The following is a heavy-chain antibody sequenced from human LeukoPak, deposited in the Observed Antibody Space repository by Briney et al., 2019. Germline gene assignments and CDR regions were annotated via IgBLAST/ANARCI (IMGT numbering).Heavy chain of an antibody. D-gene: IGHD3-16*01. CDR3: ARDRGGGYFDY. Sequence: GGSLRLSCAASKFTFSSYSMNWVRQAPGKGLEWVSSISSSSSYIYYADSVKGRFTISRDNGKKTLYLEMNSLRAEDTAVYYCARDRGGGYFDYWGQGTLVTVSS. J-gene: IGHJ4*02. V-gene: IGHV3-21*01. CDR2: ISSSSSYI. CDR1: KFTFSSYS.